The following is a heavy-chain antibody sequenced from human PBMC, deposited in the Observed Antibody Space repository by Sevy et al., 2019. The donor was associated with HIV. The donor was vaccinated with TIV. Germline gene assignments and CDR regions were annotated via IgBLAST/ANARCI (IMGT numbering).Heavy chain of an antibody. Sequence: GGSLRLSCAASGFTFSSYSMNWVRQAPGKGLEWVSSISSSSSYIYYADSVKGRFTISRDNAKNSLYLQMNSLRAEDTAVYYCARAGRYYDIECAFDIWGQGTMVTVSS. CDR1: GFTFSSYS. CDR2: ISSSSSYI. J-gene: IGHJ3*02. CDR3: ARAGRYYDIECAFDI. D-gene: IGHD3-22*01. V-gene: IGHV3-21*01.